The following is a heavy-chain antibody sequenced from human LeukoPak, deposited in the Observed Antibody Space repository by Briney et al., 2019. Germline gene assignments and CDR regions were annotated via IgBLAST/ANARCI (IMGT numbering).Heavy chain of an antibody. V-gene: IGHV3-21*01. CDR2: ISSSSSYI. Sequence: GGSLRLSCAASGFTFNNYAMSWVRQAPGKGLEWVSSISSSSSYIYYADSVKGRFTISRDNAKNSLYLQMNSLRAEDTAVYYCARERGYCGGDCYIRDAFDMWGQGTMVTVSS. D-gene: IGHD2-21*02. CDR3: ARERGYCGGDCYIRDAFDM. J-gene: IGHJ3*02. CDR1: GFTFNNYA.